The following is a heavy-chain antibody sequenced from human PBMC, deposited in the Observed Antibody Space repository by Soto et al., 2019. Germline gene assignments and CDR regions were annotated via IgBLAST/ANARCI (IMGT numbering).Heavy chain of an antibody. CDR1: GGSMSSYY. D-gene: IGHD6-13*01. J-gene: IGHJ4*02. Sequence: SDTLSLTCTVSGGSMSSYYWSWIRQPPGKGLEWIGYIYYSGSTSYNPSLKSRVTISVDTSKNQFSLKLNSLTAADTAAYYCARVSSSWSNYFDYWGQGTPVTVSS. CDR3: ARVSSSWSNYFDY. V-gene: IGHV4-59*07. CDR2: IYYSGST.